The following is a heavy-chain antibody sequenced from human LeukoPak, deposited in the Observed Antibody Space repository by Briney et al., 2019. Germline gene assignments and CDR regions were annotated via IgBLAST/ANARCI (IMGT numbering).Heavy chain of an antibody. Sequence: EASVKVSCKASGCTFTSYDINWVRQATGQGLEWMGWMNPNSGNTGYAQKFQGRGTMTRNTSISTAYMELSSLRSEDTAVYYCARLSRSDGTFDIWGQGTMVTVSS. CDR1: GCTFTSYD. V-gene: IGHV1-8*01. D-gene: IGHD1-26*01. J-gene: IGHJ3*02. CDR3: ARLSRSDGTFDI. CDR2: MNPNSGNT.